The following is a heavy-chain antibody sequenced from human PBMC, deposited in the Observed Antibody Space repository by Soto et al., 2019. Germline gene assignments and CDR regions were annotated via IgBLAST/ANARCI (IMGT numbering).Heavy chain of an antibody. V-gene: IGHV4-4*02. D-gene: IGHD3-9*01. CDR3: ARCSPTYYDILTGYPNTFYYYYGMDV. CDR1: GGSISSSNW. Sequence: SETLSLTCAVSGGSISSSNWWSWVRQPPGKGLEWIGEIYHSGSTNYNPSLKSRVTISVDKSKNQFSLKLSSVTAADTAVYYCARCSPTYYDILTGYPNTFYYYYGMDVWGQGTTVTVSS. J-gene: IGHJ6*02. CDR2: IYHSGST.